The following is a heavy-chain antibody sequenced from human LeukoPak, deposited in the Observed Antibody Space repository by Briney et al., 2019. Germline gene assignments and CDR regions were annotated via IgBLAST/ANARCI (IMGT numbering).Heavy chain of an antibody. V-gene: IGHV1-18*01. CDR2: ISAYNGNT. CDR3: ARELITFGGVIVNPFDY. D-gene: IGHD3-16*02. J-gene: IGHJ4*02. Sequence: GASVKVSCKASGYTFTSYGISWVRLAPGQGLEWMGWISAYNGNTNYAQKLQGRVTMTTDTSTSTAYMELRSLRSDDTAVYYCARELITFGGVIVNPFDYWGQGTLVTVSS. CDR1: GYTFTSYG.